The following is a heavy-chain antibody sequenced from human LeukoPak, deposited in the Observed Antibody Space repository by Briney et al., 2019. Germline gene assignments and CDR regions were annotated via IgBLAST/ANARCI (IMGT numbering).Heavy chain of an antibody. CDR1: GYTFTSYY. Sequence: ASVKVSCKASGYTFTSYYMHWVRQAPGQGLEWMGIINPSGGSTSYAQKFQGRVTMTRDMSTSTVYMELSSLRSEDTAVYYCARADTAMDLIDYWGQGTLVTVSS. D-gene: IGHD5-18*01. V-gene: IGHV1-46*01. J-gene: IGHJ4*02. CDR2: INPSGGST. CDR3: ARADTAMDLIDY.